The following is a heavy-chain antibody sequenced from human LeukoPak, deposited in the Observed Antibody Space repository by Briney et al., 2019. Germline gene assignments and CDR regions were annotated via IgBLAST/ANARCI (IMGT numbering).Heavy chain of an antibody. CDR2: IYPGDSDT. J-gene: IGHJ4*02. D-gene: IGHD6-13*01. CDR1: GSNFVNSS. V-gene: IGHV5-51*01. CDR3: ARVPLAAAGIYDY. Sequence: GESLKISCRGSGSNFVNSSIGWVRQMPGKGLEWMGIIYPGDSDTRYSPSFRGQVTISADKSISTAYLQWSSLKASDTAMYYCARVPLAAAGIYDYWGQGTLVTVSS.